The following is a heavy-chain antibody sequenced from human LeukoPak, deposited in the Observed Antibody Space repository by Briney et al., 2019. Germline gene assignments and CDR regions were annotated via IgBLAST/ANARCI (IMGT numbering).Heavy chain of an antibody. V-gene: IGHV1-24*01. CDR1: GYTLTELF. CDR2: FDPEDGET. D-gene: IGHD5-18*01. J-gene: IGHJ4*02. CDR3: ATWIILTGYGFDC. Sequence: ASVKVSCKVSGYTLTELFMHWVRQAPGKGLAWMGGFDPEDGETIYAQKFQGRVTMTEDTSTDTAYMELSSLRSEDTAVYYCATWIILTGYGFDCWGQGTLVTVSS.